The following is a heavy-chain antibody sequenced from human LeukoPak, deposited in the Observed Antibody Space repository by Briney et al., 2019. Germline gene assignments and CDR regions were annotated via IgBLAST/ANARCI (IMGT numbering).Heavy chain of an antibody. D-gene: IGHD1-26*01. J-gene: IGHJ4*02. CDR3: ARGGSGSYDY. V-gene: IGHV3-48*01. Sequence: GGSLRLSCAASGFTFSSHSMNWVRQAPGKGLEWVSYISSSSSTIYYADSVKGRFTISRDKAKNSLYLQMNSLRAEDTAVYYCARGGSGSYDYWGQGTLVTVSS. CDR1: GFTFSSHS. CDR2: ISSSSSTI.